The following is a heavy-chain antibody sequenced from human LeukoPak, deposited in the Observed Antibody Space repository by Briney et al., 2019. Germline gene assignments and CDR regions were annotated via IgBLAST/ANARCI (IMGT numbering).Heavy chain of an antibody. CDR1: GGTFSSYA. D-gene: IGHD3-22*01. V-gene: IGHV1-69*13. CDR2: IIPIFGTA. J-gene: IGHJ4*02. CDR3: ARVFNYYDSSGYYRRLHYFDY. Sequence: SVKVSCKASGGTFSSYAISWVRQAPGQGLEWMGGIIPIFGTANYAQKFQGRVTITADESTSTAYMELSSLRSEDTAVYYCARVFNYYDSSGYYRRLHYFDYWGQGTLVIVSS.